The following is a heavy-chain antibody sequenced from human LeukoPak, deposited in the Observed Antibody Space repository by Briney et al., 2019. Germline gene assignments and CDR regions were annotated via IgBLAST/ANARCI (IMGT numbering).Heavy chain of an antibody. D-gene: IGHD2-2*01. J-gene: IGHJ4*02. Sequence: GGSLRLSCAASGFTFNNYGMHWVRQAPGKGLEWVAVISYDGRNIHYPDSVKGRFTISRDISTDTLWLQMDSLRTKDTAVYCCAKGPLRGTAAAIDYWGQGTLVTVSS. CDR3: AKGPLRGTAAAIDY. CDR2: ISYDGRNI. CDR1: GFTFNNYG. V-gene: IGHV3-30*18.